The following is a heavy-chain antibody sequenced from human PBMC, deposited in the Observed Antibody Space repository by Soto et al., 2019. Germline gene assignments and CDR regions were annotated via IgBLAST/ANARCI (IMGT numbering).Heavy chain of an antibody. D-gene: IGHD3-22*01. V-gene: IGHV3-7*04. CDR1: GFTFSNYW. CDR3: ARGDYYDTNGPFSDAFDI. J-gene: IGHJ3*02. CDR2: IKPDGSEK. Sequence: GGSLRLSCVASGFTFSNYWMSWVRQAPGKGLEWMANIKPDGSEKWYVDSVKGRFSISRDNTKNSLYLQMSSLRAEDTAVYYCARGDYYDTNGPFSDAFDIWGQGTMVTVSS.